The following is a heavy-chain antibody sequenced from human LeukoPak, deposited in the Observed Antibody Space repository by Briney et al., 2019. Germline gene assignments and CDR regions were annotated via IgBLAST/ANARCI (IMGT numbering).Heavy chain of an antibody. CDR2: IIPILGIA. CDR3: ARRYGRGPADY. J-gene: IGHJ4*02. V-gene: IGHV1-69*02. D-gene: IGHD5-24*01. CDR1: RGTFSSYT. Sequence: SVKVSCKASRGTFSSYTISWVRQAPGQGLEWMGRIIPILGIANYAQKFQGRVTITADKSTSTAYMELSSLRSEDTAVYYCARRYGRGPADYWGQGTLVTVSS.